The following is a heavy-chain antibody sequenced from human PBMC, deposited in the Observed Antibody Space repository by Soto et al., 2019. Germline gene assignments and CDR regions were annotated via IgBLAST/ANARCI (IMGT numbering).Heavy chain of an antibody. V-gene: IGHV4-4*02. CDR1: GGSISSNYW. J-gene: IGHJ3*02. CDR3: ARLQMIAFGGHVYRSFYI. Sequence: QVQLQESGPGLVKPSGTLSLTCAVSGGSISSNYWWTWVRQAPGKGLEWIGEMYHSGSTNYNPSLQSRVTISLDKSKNQFFLTLTSVTAADTAVYYCARLQMIAFGGHVYRSFYIWGQGTLVTVSS. CDR2: MYHSGST. D-gene: IGHD3-16*01.